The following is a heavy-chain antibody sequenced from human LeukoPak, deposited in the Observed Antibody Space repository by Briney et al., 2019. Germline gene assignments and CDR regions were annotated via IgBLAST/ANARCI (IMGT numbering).Heavy chain of an antibody. CDR2: ISSSSSTI. CDR1: GFTFSSYS. V-gene: IGHV3-48*04. CDR3: AREDFWSGYYSFDY. Sequence: GGSLRLSCAASGFTFSSYSMNWVRQAPGKGLEWVSLISSSSSTIYYADSVKGRFTISRDNAKNSLYLQMNSLRAEDTAVYYCAREDFWSGYYSFDYWGQGTLVTVSS. D-gene: IGHD3-3*01. J-gene: IGHJ4*02.